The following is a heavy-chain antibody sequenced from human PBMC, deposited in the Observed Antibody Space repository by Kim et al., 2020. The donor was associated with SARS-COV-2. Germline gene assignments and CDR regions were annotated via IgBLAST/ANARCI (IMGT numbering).Heavy chain of an antibody. CDR2: INHSGST. CDR1: GGSFSGYY. J-gene: IGHJ4*02. CDR3: ARGRPGGLPDY. V-gene: IGHV4-34*01. Sequence: SETLSLTCAVYGGSFSGYYWSWIRQPPGKGLEWIGEINHSGSTNYNPSLKSRVTISVDTSKNQFSLKLSSVTAADTAVYYCARGRPGGLPDYWGQGTLVT. D-gene: IGHD1-1*01.